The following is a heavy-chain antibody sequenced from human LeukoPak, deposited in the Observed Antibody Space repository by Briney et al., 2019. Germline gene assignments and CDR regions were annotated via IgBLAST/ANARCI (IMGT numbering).Heavy chain of an antibody. J-gene: IGHJ4*02. CDR2: ITNDGGKK. D-gene: IGHD3-22*01. CDR1: GFTFSNYA. V-gene: IGHV3-30-3*01. Sequence: GGSLRLSCAASGFTFSNYAIHWVRQAPGKGLDWVAVITNDGGKKYYADSVKGRFTVSRDNSKNTLYLQMNSLRAEDTAVYYCATDPTLYYYDSSGSYFDYWGQGTLVTVSS. CDR3: ATDPTLYYYDSSGSYFDY.